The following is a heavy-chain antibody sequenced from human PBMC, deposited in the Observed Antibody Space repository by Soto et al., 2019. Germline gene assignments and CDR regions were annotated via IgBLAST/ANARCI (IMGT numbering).Heavy chain of an antibody. Sequence: XESLKLSWQCSGNSFTTFWSGLVLQMPGKGLEWVGLIYPRDSDTRYSPSFQGQVTISVDKSINTAYLRWSSLKASDTAIYYCARTDNPSFHFDYWGQGTQVNVSS. J-gene: IGHJ4*02. V-gene: IGHV5-51*01. CDR3: ARTDNPSFHFDY. CDR2: IYPRDSDT. CDR1: GNSFTTFW. D-gene: IGHD1-1*01.